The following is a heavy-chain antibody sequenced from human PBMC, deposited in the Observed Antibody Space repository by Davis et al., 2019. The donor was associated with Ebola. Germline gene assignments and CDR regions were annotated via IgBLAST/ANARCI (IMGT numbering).Heavy chain of an antibody. Sequence: SLRLSCAASGFTFDDYAMHWVRQAPGKGLEWVSGISWNSGSIDYADSVKGRFTISRDNAKNSLYLQMNSLRAEDTALYYCAKDLWGSSYYYYGMDVWGQGTTVTVSS. V-gene: IGHV3-9*01. CDR2: ISWNSGSI. D-gene: IGHD3-16*01. CDR3: AKDLWGSSYYYYGMDV. J-gene: IGHJ6*02. CDR1: GFTFDDYA.